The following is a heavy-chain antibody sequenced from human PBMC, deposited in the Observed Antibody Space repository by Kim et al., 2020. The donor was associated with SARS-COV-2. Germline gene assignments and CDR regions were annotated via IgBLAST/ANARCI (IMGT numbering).Heavy chain of an antibody. CDR2: IYYSGST. CDR3: ARRITMVRGEAINWFDP. Sequence: SETLSLTCTVSGGSISSYYWSWIRQPPGKGLEWIGYIYYSGSTNYNPSLKSRVTISVDTSKNQFSLKLSSVTAADTAVYYCARRITMVRGEAINWFDPWGQGTLVTVSS. CDR1: GGSISSYY. D-gene: IGHD3-10*01. V-gene: IGHV4-59*08. J-gene: IGHJ5*02.